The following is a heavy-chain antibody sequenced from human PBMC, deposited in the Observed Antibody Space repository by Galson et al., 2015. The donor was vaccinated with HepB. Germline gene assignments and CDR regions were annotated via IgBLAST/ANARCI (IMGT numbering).Heavy chain of an antibody. V-gene: IGHV4-39*01. CDR1: GGSISSSSYY. Sequence: TLSLTCTVSGGSISSSSYYWGWIRQPPGKGLEWIGSIYYSGSTYYNPSLKSRVTISVDTSKNQFSLKLSSVTAADTAVYYCASSSGLGPYDAFDIWGRGTMVTVSS. J-gene: IGHJ3*02. CDR3: ASSSGLGPYDAFDI. D-gene: IGHD6-19*01. CDR2: IYYSGST.